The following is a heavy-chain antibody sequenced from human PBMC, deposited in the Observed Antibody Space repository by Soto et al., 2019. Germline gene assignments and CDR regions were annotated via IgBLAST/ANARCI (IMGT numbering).Heavy chain of an antibody. Sequence: QVQLQQWGAGLSKPSETLSLSCAVYGGSLRVYYWTWSWIRQPTGKGLEWIGEINDSGSTNYHPSLQSRATISGDTSKNQFSLRLSSVTAADTAVYSCARGRLETATFRAGYYGMDVWGQGPTVTFSS. V-gene: IGHV4-34*01. CDR3: ARGRLETATFRAGYYGMDV. D-gene: IGHD6-25*01. CDR2: INDSGST. J-gene: IGHJ6*02. CDR1: GGSLRVYY.